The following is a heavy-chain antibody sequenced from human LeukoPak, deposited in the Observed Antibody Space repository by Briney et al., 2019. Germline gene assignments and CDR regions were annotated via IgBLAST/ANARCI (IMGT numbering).Heavy chain of an antibody. V-gene: IGHV3-23*01. CDR2: ISGSGRST. D-gene: IGHD1-14*01. CDR1: GFTFSSYA. CDR3: AKREPDYYYFYLDV. Sequence: GGSLDLPCAASGFTFSSYAMSWVRKPPGKGLEGVSPISGSGRSTYYADSVKDRFTISRDNSKNTLYLQMNSLRAEDTAVYYCAKREPDYYYFYLDVWGKGTAVTVSS. J-gene: IGHJ6*03.